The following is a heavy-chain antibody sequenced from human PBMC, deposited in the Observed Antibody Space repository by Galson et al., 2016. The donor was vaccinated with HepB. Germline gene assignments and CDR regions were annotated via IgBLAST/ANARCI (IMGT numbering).Heavy chain of an antibody. CDR3: ARDRSRAACWPERYNWFDP. D-gene: IGHD2-2*01. CDR1: GCTFSTHG. V-gene: IGHV1-3*01. J-gene: IGHJ5*02. CDR2: INAGNGST. Sequence: SVKVSCKASGCTFSTHGMNWVRQAPGQRLEWMGWINAGNGSTNYSQKSQGRITITTDTSTSTAYMELSSLRSEDTAVYYWARDRSRAACWPERYNWFDPWGQGTLVTVSS.